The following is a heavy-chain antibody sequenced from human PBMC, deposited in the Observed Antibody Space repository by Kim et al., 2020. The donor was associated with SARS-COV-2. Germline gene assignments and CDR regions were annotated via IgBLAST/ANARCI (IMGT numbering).Heavy chain of an antibody. CDR2: INHSGST. J-gene: IGHJ4*01. CDR3: ARVRYYYGSGSYYYFDY. CDR1: GGSFSGYY. D-gene: IGHD3-10*01. V-gene: IGHV4-34*01. Sequence: SETLSLTCAVYGGSFSGYYWSWIRQPPGKGLEWIGEINHSGSTNYNPSLKSRVTISVDTSKNQFSLKLSSVTAADTAVYYCARVRYYYGSGSYYYFDYWG.